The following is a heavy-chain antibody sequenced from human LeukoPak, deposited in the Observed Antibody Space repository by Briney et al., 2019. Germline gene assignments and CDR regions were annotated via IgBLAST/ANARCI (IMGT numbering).Heavy chain of an antibody. CDR1: GFTVSSKY. V-gene: IGHV3-66*01. J-gene: IGHJ2*01. Sequence: GGSLRLSCAASGFTVSSKYMSWVRQAPGKGLEWVSVIYSGGSTYYADSVKGRFTISRDNSKNTLYLQMNSLRAEDTAVYYCARDLRDLGSPGSAPYWYFDLWGRGTLVTVSS. D-gene: IGHD1-26*01. CDR3: ARDLRDLGSPGSAPYWYFDL. CDR2: IYSGGST.